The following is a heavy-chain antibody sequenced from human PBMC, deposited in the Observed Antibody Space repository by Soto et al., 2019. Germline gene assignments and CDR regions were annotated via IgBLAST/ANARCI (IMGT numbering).Heavy chain of an antibody. CDR3: ARGRLAGPQGYLDH. J-gene: IGHJ4*02. V-gene: IGHV3-33*01. D-gene: IGHD3-10*01. Sequence: QVQLVESGGGVVQPGGSLRLSCAASGVSVSRHGMHWVRQSPGKGLEWVAVIWSDGINKYYVESVKGRFTISRDDSTNTVHLQLNSLRAEDTAVFFWARGRLAGPQGYLDHWGQGTLVTVSS. CDR2: IWSDGINK. CDR1: GVSVSRHG.